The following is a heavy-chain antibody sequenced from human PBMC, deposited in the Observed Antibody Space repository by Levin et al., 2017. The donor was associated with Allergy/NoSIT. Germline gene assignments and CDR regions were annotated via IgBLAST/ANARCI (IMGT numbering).Heavy chain of an antibody. V-gene: IGHV3-11*03. D-gene: IGHD6-13*01. CDR2: ISSSSSYT. J-gene: IGHJ4*02. CDR1: GFTFSDYY. Sequence: GESLKISCAASGFTFSDYYMSWIRQAPGKGLEWVSYISSSSSYTNYADSVKGRFTISRDNAKNSLYLQMNSLRAEDTAVYYCARGSSSWYLDYWGQGTLVTVSS. CDR3: ARGSSSWYLDY.